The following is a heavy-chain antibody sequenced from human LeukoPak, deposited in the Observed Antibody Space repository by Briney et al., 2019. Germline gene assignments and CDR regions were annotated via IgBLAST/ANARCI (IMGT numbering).Heavy chain of an antibody. V-gene: IGHV4-30-4*01. D-gene: IGHD3-22*01. J-gene: IGHJ4*02. CDR1: GGSISSGDYY. CDR3: ARAFLTYYYDSSGYYYFDY. Sequence: PSETLSLTCTVSGGSISSGDYYWSWIRQPPGKGLEWIGYIYYSGSTYYNPSLKSRVTISVDTSKNQFSLKLSSVTAADTAVYYCARAFLTYYYDSSGYYYFDYWGQGTLVTVSS. CDR2: IYYSGST.